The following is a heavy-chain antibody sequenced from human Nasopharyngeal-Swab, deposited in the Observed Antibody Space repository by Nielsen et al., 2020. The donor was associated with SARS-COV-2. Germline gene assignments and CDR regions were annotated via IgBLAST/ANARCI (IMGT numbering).Heavy chain of an antibody. D-gene: IGHD3-3*01. J-gene: IGHJ4*02. CDR2: IYYSAST. CDR1: DGPISSGRYY. CDR3: ARGRSDFWSGYYSSFDY. Sequence: SETLSPPFTVPDGPISSGRYYWTSIRQHPGKGVEWIVYIYYSASTYYNPSLKSRVTISVDTSKNQFSLKLSSVTAADTAVYYCARGRSDFWSGYYSSFDYWGQGTLVTVSS. V-gene: IGHV4-31*03.